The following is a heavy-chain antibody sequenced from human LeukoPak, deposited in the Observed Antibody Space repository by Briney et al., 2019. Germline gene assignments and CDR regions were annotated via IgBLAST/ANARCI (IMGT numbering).Heavy chain of an antibody. D-gene: IGHD4-17*01. CDR3: ARTTVTTGGAFDI. V-gene: IGHV1-2*02. CDR2: INPNSGGT. CDR1: GYTFTGYY. Sequence: ASVKVSCKASGYTFTGYYMHWVRQAPGQGLEWMGWINPNSGGTNYAQKFQGRVTMTRDTSISTAYMELSRLGSDDTAVYYCARTTVTTGGAFDIWGQGTMVTVSS. J-gene: IGHJ3*02.